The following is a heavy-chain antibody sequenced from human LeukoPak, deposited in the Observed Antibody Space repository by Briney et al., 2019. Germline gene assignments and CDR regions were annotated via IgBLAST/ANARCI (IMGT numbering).Heavy chain of an antibody. Sequence: SETLSLTCAVYGGSFSGYYWSWIRQLPGKGLEWIGEINHSGSTNYNPSLKSRVTISVDTSKNQFSLKLSSVTAADTAVYYCARWDRYSSGWSQPFDYWGQGTLVTVSS. J-gene: IGHJ4*02. CDR1: GGSFSGYY. CDR2: INHSGST. V-gene: IGHV4-34*01. D-gene: IGHD6-19*01. CDR3: ARWDRYSSGWSQPFDY.